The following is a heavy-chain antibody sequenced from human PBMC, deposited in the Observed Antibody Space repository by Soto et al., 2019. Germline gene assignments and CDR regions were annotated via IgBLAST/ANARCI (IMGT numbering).Heavy chain of an antibody. D-gene: IGHD1-26*01. CDR2: ISYDGNNQ. V-gene: IGHV3-30*03. CDR3: ARRGGGELSLYYGMDV. CDR1: GFSFSSYG. J-gene: IGHJ6*02. Sequence: GGSLRLSCAASGFSFSSYGMHWVRQAPGKGLEWVAVISYDGNNQYYADSVKGRFTISRDNSKNTLYLQMNSLRAEDTAVYYCARRGGGELSLYYGMDVWGQGTTVTVSS.